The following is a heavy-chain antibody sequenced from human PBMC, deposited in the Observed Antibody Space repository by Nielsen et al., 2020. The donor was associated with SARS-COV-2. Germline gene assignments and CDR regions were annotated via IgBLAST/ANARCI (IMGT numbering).Heavy chain of an antibody. CDR2: IWYDGSNK. Sequence: GESLKISCAASGFTFSSYGMHWVRQAPGEGLEWVAVIWYDGSNKYYADSVKGRFTISRDNSKNTLYLQMNSMRAEDTAAYYCARDYYDSSGPSRYYYYYYGMDVWGQGTTVTVSS. CDR1: GFTFSSYG. J-gene: IGHJ6*02. D-gene: IGHD3-22*01. CDR3: ARDYYDSSGPSRYYYYYYGMDV. V-gene: IGHV3-33*08.